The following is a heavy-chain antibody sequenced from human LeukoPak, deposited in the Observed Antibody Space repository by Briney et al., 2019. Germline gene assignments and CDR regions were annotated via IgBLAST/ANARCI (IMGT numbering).Heavy chain of an antibody. CDR3: ARVRSRPRFEELWN. CDR1: GGSISSSSYY. D-gene: IGHD3-10*01. J-gene: IGHJ4*02. CDR2: IYYSGST. Sequence: SETLSLTCTVSGGSISSSSYYWGWIRQPPGKGLEWIAYIYYSGSTNYNPSLKSRVTISVDTSKNQFSLKLTSVTAADTAVYFCARVRSRPRFEELWNWGQGALVTVSS. V-gene: IGHV4-61*05.